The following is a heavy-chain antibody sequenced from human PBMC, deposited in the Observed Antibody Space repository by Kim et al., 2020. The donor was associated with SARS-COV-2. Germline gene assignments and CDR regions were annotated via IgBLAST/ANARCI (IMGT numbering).Heavy chain of an antibody. D-gene: IGHD3-22*01. V-gene: IGHV3-30*18. CDR3: AKDKSKDSSGYFNFDY. CDR1: GFTFSSYG. Sequence: GGSLRLSCAASGFTFSSYGMHWVRQAPGKGLEWVAVISYDGSNKYYADSVKGRFTISRDNSKNTLYLQMNSLRAEDTAVYYCAKDKSKDSSGYFNFDYWGQGTLVTVSS. CDR2: ISYDGSNK. J-gene: IGHJ4*02.